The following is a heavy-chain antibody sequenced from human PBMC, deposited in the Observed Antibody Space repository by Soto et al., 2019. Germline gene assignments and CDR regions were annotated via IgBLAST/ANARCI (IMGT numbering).Heavy chain of an antibody. D-gene: IGHD2-15*01. J-gene: IGHJ6*02. CDR3: AKDGVVVVAATLYYYYGMDV. CDR1: GFTFSSYG. CDR2: ISYDGSNK. V-gene: IGHV3-30*18. Sequence: VGSLRLSCAASGFTFSSYGMHWVRQAPGKGLEWVAVISYDGSNKYYADSVKGRFTISRDNSKNTLYLQMNSLRAEDTAVYYCAKDGVVVVAATLYYYYGMDVWGQGTTVTVSS.